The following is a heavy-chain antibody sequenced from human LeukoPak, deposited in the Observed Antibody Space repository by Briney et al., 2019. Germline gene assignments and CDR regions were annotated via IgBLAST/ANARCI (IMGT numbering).Heavy chain of an antibody. V-gene: IGHV3-7*01. Sequence: GGSLRLSCAASGFTFSSYWMSWVRQAPGKGLEWVANIKQDGSEKYYLDSVKGRFTISRDNAKNSLYLQMNSLRAEDTAVYYCARDRHSTSGSYFDYWGQGTLVTVSS. CDR1: GFTFSSYW. CDR2: IKQDGSEK. CDR3: ARDRHSTSGSYFDY. D-gene: IGHD1-26*01. J-gene: IGHJ4*02.